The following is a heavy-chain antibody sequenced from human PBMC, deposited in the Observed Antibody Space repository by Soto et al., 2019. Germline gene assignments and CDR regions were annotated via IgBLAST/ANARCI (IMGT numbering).Heavy chain of an antibody. CDR3: ARRYGYSFDY. D-gene: IGHD5-18*01. CDR1: GGSIRSYY. J-gene: IGHJ4*02. Sequence: QVQLQESGPGLVKPSETLSLTCTVSGGSIRSYYWSWIRQPPGKGLEWIGYIYYSGSTNYNPSLKGRVTISVDTSKNQFSLKLSSVTAADTAVYYCARRYGYSFDYWGQGTLVTVSS. V-gene: IGHV4-59*01. CDR2: IYYSGST.